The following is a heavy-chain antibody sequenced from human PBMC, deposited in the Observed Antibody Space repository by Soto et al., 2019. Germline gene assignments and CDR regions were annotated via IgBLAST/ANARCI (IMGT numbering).Heavy chain of an antibody. D-gene: IGHD3-22*01. V-gene: IGHV3-33*01. J-gene: IGHJ4*02. CDR2: IWYDGSYK. CDR3: ARDLGTYYDSSGYYSDY. CDR1: GFTFSTYG. Sequence: GGSLRLSCAASGFTFSTYGIHWVRQAPGKGLEWVSVIWYDGSYKYYADSVKGRFTISRDNSKNTLYLQMNSLRAEDTAVYYCARDLGTYYDSSGYYSDYWGQGTLVTVSS.